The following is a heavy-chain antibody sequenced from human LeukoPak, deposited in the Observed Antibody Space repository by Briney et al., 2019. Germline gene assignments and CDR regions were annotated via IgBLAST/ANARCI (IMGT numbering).Heavy chain of an antibody. Sequence: ASVKVSCKASGYTFTGYYMHWVRQAPGQGLEWMGWINPNSGGTNYAQKFQGRVTMTRDTSISTAYMELSRLRSDDTAVYYCARERDCSSTSCFDSWGQGTLVTVSS. V-gene: IGHV1-2*02. J-gene: IGHJ4*02. CDR1: GYTFTGYY. CDR2: INPNSGGT. D-gene: IGHD2-2*01. CDR3: ARERDCSSTSCFDS.